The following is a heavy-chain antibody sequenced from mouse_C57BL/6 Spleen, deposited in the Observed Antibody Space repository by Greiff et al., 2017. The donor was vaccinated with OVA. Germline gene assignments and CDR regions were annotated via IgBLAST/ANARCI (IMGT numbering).Heavy chain of an antibody. Sequence: EVKLMESGEGLVKPGGSLKLSCAASGFTFSSYAMSWVRQTPEKRLEWVAYISSGGDYIYYADTVKGRFTISRDNARNTLYLQMSSLKSEDTAMYYCTRGNWDGNYFDYWGQGTTLTVSS. J-gene: IGHJ2*01. D-gene: IGHD4-1*01. CDR2: ISSGGDYI. V-gene: IGHV5-9-1*02. CDR1: GFTFSSYA. CDR3: TRGNWDGNYFDY.